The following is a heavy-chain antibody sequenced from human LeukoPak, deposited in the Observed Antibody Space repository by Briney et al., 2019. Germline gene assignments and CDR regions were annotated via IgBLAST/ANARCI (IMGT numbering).Heavy chain of an antibody. V-gene: IGHV3-11*01. D-gene: IGHD5-12*01. CDR2: IGSRGGTI. J-gene: IGHJ4*02. CDR1: GFTFGDYY. Sequence: PGGSLTLSCAASGFTFGDYYMTWVRQAPGKGLEWVSYIGSRGGTIYDADSVKGRFTISRDNAKSSLYLQMNSLRADDTAVYYCARARGYSFGYFDYWGQGTLVTVSS. CDR3: ARARGYSFGYFDY.